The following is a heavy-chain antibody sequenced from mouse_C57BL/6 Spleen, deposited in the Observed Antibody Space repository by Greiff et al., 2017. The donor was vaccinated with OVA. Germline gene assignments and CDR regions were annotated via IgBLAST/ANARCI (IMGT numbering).Heavy chain of an antibody. Sequence: DVHLVESGGGLVKPGGSLKLSCAASGFTFSDYGMHWVRQAPEKGLEWVAYISRGSSTIYYADTVKGRFTITRDNAKNTLFLQMTSLKSEDTAMYYCARVGYWYFDVWGTGTTVTVSS. V-gene: IGHV5-17*01. CDR3: ARVGYWYFDV. CDR2: ISRGSSTI. CDR1: GFTFSDYG. D-gene: IGHD4-1*01. J-gene: IGHJ1*03.